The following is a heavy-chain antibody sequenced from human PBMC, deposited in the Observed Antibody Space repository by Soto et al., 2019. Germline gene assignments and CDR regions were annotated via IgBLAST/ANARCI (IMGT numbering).Heavy chain of an antibody. CDR1: GYTFTNND. CDR3: ARMESFGSLNWFDP. Sequence: ASVKVSCKASGYTFTNNDVSWVRQATGQGLEWMGWMNPGSGDTGYAQKFQGRVTMTRDISIATAYMELNSLTSEDTAIYYCARMESFGSLNWFDPWGQGTLVTISS. D-gene: IGHD5-18*01. V-gene: IGHV1-8*02. J-gene: IGHJ5*02. CDR2: MNPGSGDT.